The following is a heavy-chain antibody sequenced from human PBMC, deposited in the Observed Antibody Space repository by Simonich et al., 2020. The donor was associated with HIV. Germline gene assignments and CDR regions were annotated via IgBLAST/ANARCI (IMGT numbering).Heavy chain of an antibody. CDR1: GGSLSGHY. Sequence: QVQLQQWGAGLLKPSETLSLTCVVYGGSLSGHYWSWIRQPPGKGLEWIGEINHSGNTNDNPSLRSRVAMSVDTSKTQFSLKLSSVTAADTAVYYCAAMPYYYYYMDVWGKGTTVTVSS. V-gene: IGHV4-34*01. J-gene: IGHJ6*03. CDR3: AAMPYYYYYMDV. D-gene: IGHD2-2*01. CDR2: INHSGNT.